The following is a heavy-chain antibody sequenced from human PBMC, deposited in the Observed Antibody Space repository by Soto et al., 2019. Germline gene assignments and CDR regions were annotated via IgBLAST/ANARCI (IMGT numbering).Heavy chain of an antibody. J-gene: IGHJ4*02. D-gene: IGHD3-16*02. CDR1: GGTFSSYT. CDR2: IIPILGIA. CDR3: APVGPGELSLVY. Sequence: QVQLVQSGAEVKKPGSSVKVSCKASGGTFSSYTISWVRQAPGQGLEWMGRIIPILGIANYAQKFQGRVTITADKSTSTAYMELSSLRSEDTAVYYCAPVGPGELSLVYWGQGTLVTVSS. V-gene: IGHV1-69*02.